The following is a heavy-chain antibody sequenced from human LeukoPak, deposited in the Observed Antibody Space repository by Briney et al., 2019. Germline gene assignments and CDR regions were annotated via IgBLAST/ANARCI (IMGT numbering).Heavy chain of an antibody. CDR3: ARGPVGERITMIDN. D-gene: IGHD3-22*01. CDR1: GFTFDDYA. V-gene: IGHV3-9*01. CDR2: ISWNSGTI. Sequence: GGSLRLSCAASGFTFDDYAMHWVRQAPGKGLEWVSGISWNSGTIGYADSVKGRFTVSRDNAKNSLYLEMNSLRAEETALFYCARGPVGERITMIDNWGRGTLVTASS. J-gene: IGHJ4*01.